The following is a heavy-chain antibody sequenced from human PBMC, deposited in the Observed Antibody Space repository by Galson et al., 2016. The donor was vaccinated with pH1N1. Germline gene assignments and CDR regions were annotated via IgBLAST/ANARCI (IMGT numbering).Heavy chain of an antibody. Sequence: SVKVSCKASGDIFISYALNWVRQAPGQGPEWMGRIIPMLGTVNYAPKFQGRVTISAGESTTTAYMEMSSLRSDDTAVYYCARGAYYYESTDVHAFDIWGQGTMVTVSS. CDR1: GDIFISYA. V-gene: IGHV1-69*11. CDR2: IIPMLGTV. CDR3: ARGAYYYESTDVHAFDI. D-gene: IGHD3-22*01. J-gene: IGHJ3*02.